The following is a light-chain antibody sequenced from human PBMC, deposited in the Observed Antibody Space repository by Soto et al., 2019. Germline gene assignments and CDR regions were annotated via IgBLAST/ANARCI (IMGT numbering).Light chain of an antibody. CDR3: QEYNTWPWT. Sequence: ETVMTQSPATLSVSPGERATLSCRASQSVNSNLAWYQQKLGQAPRVLIFGASTRATGIPARFSGSGSGTEFSLTINSLQSEDFALYYCQEYNTWPWTFGQGTKVDIK. CDR2: GAS. CDR1: QSVNSN. V-gene: IGKV3-15*01. J-gene: IGKJ1*01.